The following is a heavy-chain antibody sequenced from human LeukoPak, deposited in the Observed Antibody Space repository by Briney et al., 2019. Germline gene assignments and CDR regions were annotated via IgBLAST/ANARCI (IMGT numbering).Heavy chain of an antibody. V-gene: IGHV3-23*01. Sequence: PGGSLRLSCAASGFTFSSYAMSWVRQAPGKGLEWVSAISGSGGSTYYADSVKGRFTISRDNSKNTLYLQMNSLRAEDTAVYYCAKDGVVPAAMRGYFDYWGQETLVTVSS. J-gene: IGHJ4*02. D-gene: IGHD2-2*01. CDR3: AKDGVVPAAMRGYFDY. CDR2: ISGSGGST. CDR1: GFTFSSYA.